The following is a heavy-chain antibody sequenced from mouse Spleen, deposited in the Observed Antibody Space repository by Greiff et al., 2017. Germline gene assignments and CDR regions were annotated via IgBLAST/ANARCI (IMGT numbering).Heavy chain of an antibody. CDR1: GFTFSDYG. CDR3: ARRYGSSYNYAMDY. V-gene: IGHV5-17*01. Sequence: EVQRVESGGGLVKPGGSLKLSCAASGFTFSDYGMHWVRQAPEKGLEWVAYISSGSSTIYYADTVKGRFTISRDNAKNTLFLQMTSLRSEDTAMYYCARRYGSSYNYAMDYWGQGTSVTVSS. J-gene: IGHJ4*01. CDR2: ISSGSSTI. D-gene: IGHD1-1*01.